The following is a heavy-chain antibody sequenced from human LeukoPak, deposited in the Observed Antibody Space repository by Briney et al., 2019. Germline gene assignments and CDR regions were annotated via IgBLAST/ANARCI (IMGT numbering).Heavy chain of an antibody. V-gene: IGHV1-18*03. J-gene: IGHJ4*02. CDR2: ISAYNGNT. CDR1: GYTFTSYG. D-gene: IGHD3-3*01. CDR3: ARDRSYYDFWSGYYTGFDY. Sequence: ASVKVSCKASGYTFTSYGISWVRQAPGQGLEWMGWISAYNGNTNYAQKLQGRVTMTTDTSTSTAYMELRSLRSDDMAVYYCARDRSYYDFWSGYYTGFDYWGQGTLVTVSS.